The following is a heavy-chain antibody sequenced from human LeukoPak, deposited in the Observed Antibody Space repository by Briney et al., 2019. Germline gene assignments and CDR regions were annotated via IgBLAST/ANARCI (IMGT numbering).Heavy chain of an antibody. CDR2: IKEDGSEN. V-gene: IGHV3-7*01. CDR3: AAESSSSWEGH. J-gene: IGHJ4*02. Sequence: GGSLRLSCAASGFPFSRHWMSWVRQSPGKGLQWVANIKEDGSENYYVDSVKGRFTISRDNAKNSLYLQMNSLRAEDTAVYYCAAESSSSWEGHWGQGTLVTVSS. CDR1: GFPFSRHW. D-gene: IGHD6-6*01.